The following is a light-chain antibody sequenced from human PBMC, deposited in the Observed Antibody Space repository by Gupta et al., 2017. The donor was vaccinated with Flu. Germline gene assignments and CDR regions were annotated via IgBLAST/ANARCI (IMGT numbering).Light chain of an antibody. CDR2: AAS. J-gene: IGKJ1*01. CDR3: QQYDSYLWT. Sequence: AIRMTQSPSSFSASTGDRVTITCRASQGISSYLAWYQQKPGKAPKLLIYAASTLQSGVPSRFSGSGSGTDFTLTISCLQSEDFATYCQQYDSYLWTFGQGTKVEIK. V-gene: IGKV1-8*01. CDR1: QGISSY.